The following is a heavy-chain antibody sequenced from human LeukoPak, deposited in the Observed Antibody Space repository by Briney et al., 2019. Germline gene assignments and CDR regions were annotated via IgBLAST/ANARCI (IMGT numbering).Heavy chain of an antibody. J-gene: IGHJ6*03. V-gene: IGHV4-4*07. CDR3: ARSSRGSSSISVYYYYMDV. Sequence: SETLPLTCTVSGGSISSYYWSWIRQPAGKGLEWIGRIYTSGSTNYNPSLKSRVTMSVDTSKNQFSLKLSSVTAADTAVYYCARSSRGSSSISVYYYYMDVWGKGTTVTVSS. D-gene: IGHD6-6*01. CDR1: GGSISSYY. CDR2: IYTSGST.